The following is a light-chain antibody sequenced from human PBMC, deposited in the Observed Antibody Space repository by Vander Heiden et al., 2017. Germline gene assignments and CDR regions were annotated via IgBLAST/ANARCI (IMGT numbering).Light chain of an antibody. CDR1: NSNVGNNG. Sequence: QSVLTQPPSVSDAPKQRATIPCSGSNSNVGNNGVNWYQHLPGKAPKLLIYNDDLLTSGVSDRFSGSRSGASASLAISGLQAEDEGDYYCASWDDSLNAVVFGGGTKLAVL. CDR3: ASWDDSLNAVV. V-gene: IGLV1-36*01. J-gene: IGLJ2*01. CDR2: NDD.